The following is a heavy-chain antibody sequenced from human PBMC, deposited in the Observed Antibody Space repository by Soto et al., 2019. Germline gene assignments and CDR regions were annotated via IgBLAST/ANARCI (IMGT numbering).Heavy chain of an antibody. CDR1: GFTFSSYW. Sequence: AGGSLRLSCAASGFTFSSYWMSWVRQAPGKGLEWVANIKQDGSEKYYVDSVKGRFTISRDNAKNSLYLQMNSLRAEDTAVYYCARGEFDFWSGYWRYYYYGMDVWGQGTTVTV. CDR3: ARGEFDFWSGYWRYYYYGMDV. J-gene: IGHJ6*02. CDR2: IKQDGSEK. D-gene: IGHD3-3*01. V-gene: IGHV3-7*01.